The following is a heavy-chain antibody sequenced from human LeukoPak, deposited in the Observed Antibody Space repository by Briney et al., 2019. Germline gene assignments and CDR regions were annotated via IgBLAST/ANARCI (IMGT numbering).Heavy chain of an antibody. J-gene: IGHJ3*02. CDR2: ISYDGSNK. Sequence: PGGSLRLSCAASGFTFSSYAMHWVRQAPGKGLEWVAVISYDGSNKYYADSVKGRFTISRDNSKNTLYLQMNSLRAEDTAVYYCARENRPLLRNFGHGAFDIWGQGTMVTVSS. D-gene: IGHD3-9*01. CDR1: GFTFSSYA. V-gene: IGHV3-30-3*01. CDR3: ARENRPLLRNFGHGAFDI.